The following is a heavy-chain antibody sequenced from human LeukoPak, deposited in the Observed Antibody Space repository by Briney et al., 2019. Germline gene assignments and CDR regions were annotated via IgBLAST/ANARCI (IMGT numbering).Heavy chain of an antibody. CDR1: GYTFTSYG. D-gene: IGHD3-22*01. V-gene: IGHV1-18*01. J-gene: IGHJ4*02. CDR2: ISTYNGNT. CDR3: ARDVRGVSGYYPYHLDY. Sequence: GSLKVSCKASGYTFTSYGISWVRQAPGQGLEWMGWISTYNGNTNYAQKLQGRVTMTTDTSTSTAYMERRSLRSDDTAVYYCARDVRGVSGYYPYHLDYWGQGTLVSVSS.